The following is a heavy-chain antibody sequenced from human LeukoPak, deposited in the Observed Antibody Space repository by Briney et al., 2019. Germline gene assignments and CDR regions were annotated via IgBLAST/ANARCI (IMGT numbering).Heavy chain of an antibody. J-gene: IGHJ2*01. V-gene: IGHV4-59*01. CDR3: ARGSPLDWYFDL. CDR2: IYYSGST. Sequence: PSETLSLTCTVSGGSISSYYWSWIRQPPGRGLEWIGYIYYSGSTNYNPSLKSRVTISVDTSKNQFSVKLTSVTAADTAVYYCARGSPLDWYFDLWGRGTLVTVSS. CDR1: GGSISSYY.